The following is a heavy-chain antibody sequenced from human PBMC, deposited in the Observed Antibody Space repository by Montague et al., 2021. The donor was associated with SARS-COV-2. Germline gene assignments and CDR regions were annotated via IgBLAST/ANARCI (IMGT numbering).Heavy chain of an antibody. J-gene: IGHJ6*01. Sequence: SETLSLTCSVSGGIISRSHKCWGWMRQRPGKSLEWIGGIIDTGTTYYNPSLQSRLTMSVDTSNNRFSLLSLHQGPIGLPPGALLQEHLWG. CDR1: GGIISRSHKC. D-gene: IGHD1-26*01. CDR2: IIDTGTT. CDR3: LQEHL. V-gene: IGHV4-39*07.